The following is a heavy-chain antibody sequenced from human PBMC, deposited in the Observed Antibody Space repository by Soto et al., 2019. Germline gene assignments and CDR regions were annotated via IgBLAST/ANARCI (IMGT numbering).Heavy chain of an antibody. Sequence: QVQLMQSGAEVKKPGASVKVSCKASGDTFTDYYIHWVRQAPGQGLEWMGTVNPSGGHTTYAQHFLGRVTMTSDTSTSTVYMELTSMTSDDTAVYNCARGGHVVVVTAALDYWGQGTLVTVSS. J-gene: IGHJ4*02. CDR1: GDTFTDYY. CDR3: ARGGHVVVVTAALDY. D-gene: IGHD2-21*02. CDR2: VNPSGGHT. V-gene: IGHV1-46*01.